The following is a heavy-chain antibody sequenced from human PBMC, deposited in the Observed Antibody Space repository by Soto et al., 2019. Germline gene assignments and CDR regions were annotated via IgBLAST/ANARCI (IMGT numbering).Heavy chain of an antibody. CDR1: GYTFTNYA. CDR3: VLPPGGRGGH. J-gene: IGHJ4*02. CDR2: IHAGNGNT. V-gene: IGHV1-3*01. Sequence: QVQLVQSGAEVKKPGASVKVSCKASGYTFTNYAMHWVRQAPGQGLEWMAWIHAGNGNTKYSQKFQDRVTITRDTSASTAYMELSSLEFEDTAVYYCVLPPGGRGGHWGQGTLVTVSS. D-gene: IGHD3-16*01.